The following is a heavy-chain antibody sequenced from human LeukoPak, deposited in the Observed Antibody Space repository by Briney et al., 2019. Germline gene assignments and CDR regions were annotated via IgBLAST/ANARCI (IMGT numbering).Heavy chain of an antibody. CDR3: ARHGARDPTYYYGSGSYYSNFDY. CDR2: INPSAGST. D-gene: IGHD3-10*01. CDR1: GYTFTSYY. V-gene: IGHV1-46*01. J-gene: IGHJ4*02. Sequence: ASVKVSCKASGYTFTSYYMHWVRQAPGQGLEWMGIINPSAGSTSYAQKFQGRVTMTRDTSMSTVYMELSSLRSEDTAVYYCARHGARDPTYYYGSGSYYSNFDYWGQGTLVTVSS.